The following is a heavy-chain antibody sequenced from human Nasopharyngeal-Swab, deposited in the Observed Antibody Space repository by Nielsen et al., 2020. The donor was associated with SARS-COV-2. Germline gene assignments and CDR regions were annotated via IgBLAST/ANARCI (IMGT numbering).Heavy chain of an antibody. D-gene: IGHD5-18*01. CDR1: GGPFGGYA. V-gene: IGHV1-69*10. CDR2: VIPLLNMA. J-gene: IGHJ4*02. CDR3: ARDVEEWLVVPSLSFDH. Sequence: SVKVSCKTSGGPFGGYAISWVRQVPGQGLEWMGGVIPLLNMANYAQKFQGRVSMTTDTSTTTAFMELTSLRSDDTAVYYCARDVEEWLVVPSLSFDHWGQGTLVTVSS.